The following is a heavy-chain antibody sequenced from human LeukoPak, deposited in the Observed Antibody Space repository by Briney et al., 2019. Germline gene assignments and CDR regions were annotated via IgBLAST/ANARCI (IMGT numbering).Heavy chain of an antibody. Sequence: SETLSLTCPVSCGSFSGYYWSWIRQPPGKGLEWIGEINHSGSTNYNPSLKSRVTISVDTSKNQFSLKLSSVTAADTAVYYCASRAFGQLLFDYWGQGTLVTASS. CDR3: ASRAFGQLLFDY. V-gene: IGHV4-34*01. D-gene: IGHD2-2*01. CDR2: INHSGST. J-gene: IGHJ4*02. CDR1: CGSFSGYY.